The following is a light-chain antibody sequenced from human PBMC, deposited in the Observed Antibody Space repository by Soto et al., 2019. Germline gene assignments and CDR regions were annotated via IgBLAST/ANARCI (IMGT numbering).Light chain of an antibody. V-gene: IGLV2-8*01. CDR2: EVS. CDR3: TSYAGSNIWV. CDR1: SSDVGAYNY. J-gene: IGLJ3*02. Sequence: QSALTQPPSASGSPGQSVTISCTGTSSDVGAYNYVSWYQQYPGKAPKLMIYEVSKRPSGVPDRFSGSKSGKTASLTVSGLQTEDEADYCCTSYAGSNIWVFGGGTKVTVL.